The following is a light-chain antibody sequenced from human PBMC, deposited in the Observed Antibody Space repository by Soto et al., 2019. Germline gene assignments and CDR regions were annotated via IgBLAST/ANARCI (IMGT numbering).Light chain of an antibody. CDR3: QQYCSSLYT. J-gene: IGKJ2*01. Sequence: EMVLTQSPSPLSLSPGERATLSCRASQSVSSSYLAWYQQKPGQALLLLIYGASSMATGIPDRFSGSGSVTDFTLTISSLQPEDFAVYYCQQYCSSLYTFGQGTKVEIK. CDR1: QSVSSSY. CDR2: GAS. V-gene: IGKV3-20*01.